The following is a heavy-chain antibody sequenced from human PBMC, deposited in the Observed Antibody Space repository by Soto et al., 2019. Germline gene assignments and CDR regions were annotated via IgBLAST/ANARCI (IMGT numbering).Heavy chain of an antibody. Sequence: GVSLRLSCAASGFTFSDYYMSWIRQSPGKGLEWVSYISSSSYTNYADSVKGRFTISRDNSKNTLYLQMNSLRAEDTAVYYCATELKMSRLIDQWLPLFGYWGHANLVTVSS. D-gene: IGHD6-19*01. CDR1: GFTFSDYY. CDR3: ATELKMSRLIDQWLPLFGY. CDR2: ISSSSYT. V-gene: IGHV3-11*06. J-gene: IGHJ4*01.